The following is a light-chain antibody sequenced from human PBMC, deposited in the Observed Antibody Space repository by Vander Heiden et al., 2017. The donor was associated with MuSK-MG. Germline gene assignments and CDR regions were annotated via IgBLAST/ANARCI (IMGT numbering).Light chain of an antibody. Sequence: EIVMTQSPATLSVSPGERVTLPCRASQSVSSDLAWFQQKPGQAPRLLIYDASTRATGIPDRFSGSGSGTEFTLTISSLQSEDFAVYYCQQYNNWSPITFGQGTRLEMK. CDR2: DAS. CDR3: QQYNNWSPIT. CDR1: QSVSSD. J-gene: IGKJ5*01. V-gene: IGKV3-15*01.